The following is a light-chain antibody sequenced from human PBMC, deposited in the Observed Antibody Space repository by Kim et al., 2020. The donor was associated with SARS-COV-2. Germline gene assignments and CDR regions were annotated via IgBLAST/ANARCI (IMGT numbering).Light chain of an antibody. CDR2: TNN. V-gene: IGLV1-44*01. CDR1: SSNIGSNS. J-gene: IGLJ1*01. CDR3: AAWDDSLNGYV. Sequence: QSVLTQPPSASGTPGQRVTLSCSRSSSNIGSNSVYWYQQLPGTAPKLIIYTNNQRPSGVPDRFSGSKSGTSASLAISGLQSDDEADYYCAAWDDSLNGYVFGTGTKVTVL.